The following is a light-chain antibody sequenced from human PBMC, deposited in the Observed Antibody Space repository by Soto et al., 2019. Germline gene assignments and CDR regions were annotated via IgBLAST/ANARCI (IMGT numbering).Light chain of an antibody. J-gene: IGKJ4*01. V-gene: IGKV4-1*01. CDR1: QSILYSSNNKNY. CDR2: WAS. CDR3: QQYFSNPRT. Sequence: DIVMTQSPDSLAVSLGERATINCKSSQSILYSSNNKNYLTWYQQKPGQPPKLLIYWASTRESGVPDRFTGSESGTDFTLTISSLQAEDVAVYYCQQYFSNPRTFGGGTKVEIK.